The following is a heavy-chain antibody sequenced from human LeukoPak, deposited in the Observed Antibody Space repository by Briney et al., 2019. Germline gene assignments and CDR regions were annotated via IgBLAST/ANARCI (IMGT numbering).Heavy chain of an antibody. D-gene: IGHD6-6*01. CDR1: GGSISGYY. J-gene: IGHJ4*02. Sequence: SETLSLTCTVSGGSISGYYWSWIRQPPGKGLEWIGYIYTTGTTNYNPSLKSQVTISVDTSKNQFSLKLNSVTAADTAVYYCARHGGYSSSAAYWGQGALVTVSS. V-gene: IGHV4-4*09. CDR3: ARHGGYSSSAAY. CDR2: IYTTGTT.